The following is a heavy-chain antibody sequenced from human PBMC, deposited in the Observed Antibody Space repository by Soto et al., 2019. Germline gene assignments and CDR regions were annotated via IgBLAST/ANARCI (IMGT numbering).Heavy chain of an antibody. J-gene: IGHJ2*01. D-gene: IGHD1-20*01. CDR1: GGSIDTSDYY. V-gene: IGHV4-31*02. Sequence: SETLSLTCTVSGGSIDTSDYYWSWIRQQPGKGLEWIGYIFHSGCTYYNPSLTSRLAFSVDTSKNQFSLRLTSVTVADTAVYFCARNRRITRGWHLDLWGRGTLVTVSS. CDR2: IFHSGCT. CDR3: ARNRRITRGWHLDL.